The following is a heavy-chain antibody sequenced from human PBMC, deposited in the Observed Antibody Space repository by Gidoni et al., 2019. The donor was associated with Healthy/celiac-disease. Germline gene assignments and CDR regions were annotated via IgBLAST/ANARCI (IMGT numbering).Heavy chain of an antibody. D-gene: IGHD6-6*01. CDR3: ARTLAARPPTFDY. CDR1: GGTFSSYA. Sequence: QVQLVQSGAEVKKPGASGKVSCKGSGGTFSSYAISWVRQAPGQGLEWMGGITPIFGTATYAQKFQGRVTITADKSTSTAYMELSRLSSADTAVYYCARTLAARPPTFDYWGQGTLVTVSS. J-gene: IGHJ4*02. V-gene: IGHV1-69*06. CDR2: ITPIFGTA.